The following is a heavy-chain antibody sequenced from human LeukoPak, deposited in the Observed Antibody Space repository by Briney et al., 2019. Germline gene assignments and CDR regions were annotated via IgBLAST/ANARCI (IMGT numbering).Heavy chain of an antibody. CDR3: ARESYDYVWGSYRYSGGLFSDY. CDR1: GGSISSSNW. CDR2: IYHSGST. V-gene: IGHV4-4*02. D-gene: IGHD3-16*02. Sequence: PSETLSLTCAVSGGSISSSNWWSWVRQPPGKGLEWIGEIYHSGSTNYNPSLKSRVTISADKPKNQFSLKLSSVTAADTAVYYCARESYDYVWGSYRYSGGLFSDYWGQGTLVTVSS. J-gene: IGHJ4*02.